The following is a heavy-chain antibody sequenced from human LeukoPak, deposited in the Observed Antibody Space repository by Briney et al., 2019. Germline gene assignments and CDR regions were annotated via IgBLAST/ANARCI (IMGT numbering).Heavy chain of an antibody. V-gene: IGHV6-1*01. CDR1: GDSVPSNNAV. Sequence: SQTLSLTCALSGDSVPSNNAVWHWIRQSPSRGLEWLGRTYYRSKWYNNYAVSVKSRITINPDTSKNQFSLQLNSVTSEDTAVYYCARGDQGLDYWGQGTLVTVSS. CDR3: ARGDQGLDY. J-gene: IGHJ4*02. D-gene: IGHD3-16*01. CDR2: TYYRSKWYN.